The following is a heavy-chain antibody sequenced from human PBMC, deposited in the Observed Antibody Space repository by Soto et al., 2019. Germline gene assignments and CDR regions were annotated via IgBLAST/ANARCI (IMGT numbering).Heavy chain of an antibody. CDR3: ARGGLLWFGELTKSYNWFDP. CDR2: IIPILGIA. D-gene: IGHD3-10*01. Sequence: GASVKVSCKASGGTFSSYTISWVRQAPGQGLEWMGRIIPILGIANYAQKFQGRVTITADKSTSTAYMELSSLRSEDTAVYYCARGGLLWFGELTKSYNWFDPWGQGTLVNVSS. V-gene: IGHV1-69*02. J-gene: IGHJ5*02. CDR1: GGTFSSYT.